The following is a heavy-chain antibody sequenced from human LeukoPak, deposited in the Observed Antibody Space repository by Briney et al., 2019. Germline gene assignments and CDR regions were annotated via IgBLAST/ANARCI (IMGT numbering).Heavy chain of an antibody. V-gene: IGHV1-69*13. CDR1: GGTFSSYA. CDR3: ASRRVHYYGSGSSYFDY. D-gene: IGHD3-10*01. J-gene: IGHJ4*02. CDR2: IIPIFGTA. Sequence: SVKVSCKASGGTFSSYAISWVRQAPGQGLEWMGGIIPIFGTANYAQKFQGRVTITADESTSTAYMELSSLRSEDTAVYYCASRRVHYYGSGSSYFDYWGQGTLVTVSS.